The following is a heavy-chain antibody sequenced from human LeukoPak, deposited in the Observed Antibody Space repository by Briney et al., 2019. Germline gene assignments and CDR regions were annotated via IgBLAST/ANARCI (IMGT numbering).Heavy chain of an antibody. J-gene: IGHJ4*02. CDR1: GFTFSSYA. CDR2: ISYDGSNK. CDR3: ARGGQLDY. Sequence: GSLRLSCAASGFTFSSYAMHWVRQAPGKGLEWVAVISYDGSNKYYADSVKGRFTISRDNSKNTLYLQMNSLRAEDTAVCYCARGGQLDYWGQGTLVTVSS. D-gene: IGHD2-2*01. V-gene: IGHV3-30-3*01.